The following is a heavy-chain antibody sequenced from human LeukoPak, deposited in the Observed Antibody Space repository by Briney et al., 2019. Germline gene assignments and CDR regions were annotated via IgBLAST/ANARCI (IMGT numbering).Heavy chain of an antibody. Sequence: ASVKVSCKASGYSLTNYYMHWVRQAPGQGLEWMGLINPSGGGTSYAQKFQGRVTLTRDTSTSTLYMELSSLRSEDTAVYYCARDLGYCSGTTCYPEYWGQGTLVTVSS. D-gene: IGHD2-2*01. CDR1: GYSLTNYY. CDR2: INPSGGGT. V-gene: IGHV1-46*01. J-gene: IGHJ4*02. CDR3: ARDLGYCSGTTCYPEY.